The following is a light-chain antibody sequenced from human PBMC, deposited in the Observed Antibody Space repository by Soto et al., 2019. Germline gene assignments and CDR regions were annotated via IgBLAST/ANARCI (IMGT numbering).Light chain of an antibody. CDR2: DDS. CDR1: RIGSKS. V-gene: IGLV3-21*02. CDR3: CSYAGTYTWV. J-gene: IGLJ3*02. Sequence: SYELTQPPSVSVAPGQTARITCGGNRIGSKSVHWFQQKPGQAPVLVVHDDSDRPSGIPERFSGSNSGGTATLTISRVEAGDEADYYCCSYAGTYTWVFGGGTKLTVL.